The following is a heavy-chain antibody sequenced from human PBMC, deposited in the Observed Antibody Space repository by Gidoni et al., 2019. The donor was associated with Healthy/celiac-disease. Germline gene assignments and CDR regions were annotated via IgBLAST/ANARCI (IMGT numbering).Heavy chain of an antibody. V-gene: IGHV1-58*01. Sequence: QMQLVQSGPEVTHPGPSVNFSCKASGFTFTTSAVQWVRQARGQRLEWIGCIVVGSGNTNYEQKFQERVTITRDMSKSTADMELSSLRSEDTAVYYCAADTRSTSCYRYWGQGTLVTVSS. CDR2: IVVGSGNT. CDR1: GFTFTTSA. CDR3: AADTRSTSCYRY. J-gene: IGHJ4*02. D-gene: IGHD2-2*02.